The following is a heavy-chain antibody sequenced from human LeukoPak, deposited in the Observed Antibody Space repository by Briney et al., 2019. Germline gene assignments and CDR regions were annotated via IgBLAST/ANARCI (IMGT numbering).Heavy chain of an antibody. D-gene: IGHD1-26*01. J-gene: IGHJ4*02. Sequence: GSLRLSCAASGFTFTNYWMTWVRQVPGKGLEWVANIHKAGSESYYVDSVKGRFAISRDNAKNSLYLQLSSLRVEDTAVYYCARVGAWELQRVFEYWGQGTLVTVSS. CDR3: ARVGAWELQRVFEY. CDR1: GFTFTNYW. V-gene: IGHV3-7*01. CDR2: IHKAGSES.